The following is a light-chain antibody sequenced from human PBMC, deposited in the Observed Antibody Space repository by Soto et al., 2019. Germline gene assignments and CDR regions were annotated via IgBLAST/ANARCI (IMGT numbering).Light chain of an antibody. V-gene: IGLV2-14*01. CDR1: SSDIGAYDY. CDR3: LSFTTTSTHV. J-gene: IGLJ1*01. Sequence: QALRNQPASLSGSPGQSITISCTGTSSDIGAYDYVCWFQQHPGKAPKLMISEVNNRPSGVSNRFSGSKSGNTAYLTISGLQVEDEAEYFCLSFTTTSTHVFGTGTKVTVL. CDR2: EVN.